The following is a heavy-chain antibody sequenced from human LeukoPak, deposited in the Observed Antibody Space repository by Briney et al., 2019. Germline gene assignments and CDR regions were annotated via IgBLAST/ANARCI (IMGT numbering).Heavy chain of an antibody. Sequence: SETLSLTCTVSGASINGYYWNWIRQSPGKGLQWIGYIYYSGSTNYNPSLKSRVTISVDTSKNQFSLKLSSVTAADTAVYYCAATPYDYVWGSYRYGVWFDPWGQGTLVTVSS. CDR3: AATPYDYVWGSYRYGVWFDP. D-gene: IGHD3-16*02. J-gene: IGHJ5*02. CDR1: GASINGYY. CDR2: IYYSGST. V-gene: IGHV4-59*01.